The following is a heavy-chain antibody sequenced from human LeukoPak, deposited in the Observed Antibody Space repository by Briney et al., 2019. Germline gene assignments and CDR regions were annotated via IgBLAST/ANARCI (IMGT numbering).Heavy chain of an antibody. V-gene: IGHV4-30-2*03. J-gene: IGHJ4*02. CDR2: IYYSGST. CDR3: ATSNLRGWFHLNYFDY. Sequence: PSETLSLTCAVSGGSISSGGYSWSWIRQPPGKGLEWIGYIYYSGSTFYNPSLKSRVTISVDTSKNQFSLKLSSVTAADTAVYYCATSNLRGWFHLNYFDYWGQGTLVTVSS. CDR1: GGSISSGGYS. D-gene: IGHD6-19*01.